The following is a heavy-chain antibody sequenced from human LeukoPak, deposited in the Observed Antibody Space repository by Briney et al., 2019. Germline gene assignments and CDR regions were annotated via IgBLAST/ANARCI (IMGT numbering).Heavy chain of an antibody. CDR2: INPNSGGT. CDR3: ARGYFGDYVLDT. V-gene: IGHV1-2*02. CDR1: GYRFRDHY. Sequence: ASVKVSCKAYGYRFRDHYIHWVRHTPGQSLEYLGWINPNSGGTNYAQKFQGRVTLTRDTSIDTAYIHLGSLTSDDTAVYFCARGYFGDYVLDTWGQGTLVTVSS. J-gene: IGHJ5*02. D-gene: IGHD4-17*01.